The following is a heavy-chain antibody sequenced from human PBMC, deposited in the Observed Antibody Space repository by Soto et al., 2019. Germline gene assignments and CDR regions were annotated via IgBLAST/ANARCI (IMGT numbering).Heavy chain of an antibody. J-gene: IGHJ4*02. D-gene: IGHD6-6*01. CDR1: GLTFSSDA. CDR2: ISGSGGST. Sequence: GGSLRLSGAASGLTFSSDAMSWVRQAPGKGLEWVSAISGSGGSTYYADSVKGRFTISRDNSQNTLYLQMNSLRAEDTAVYYCAKDKVAEYSSSSEVFDYWGQGPLVTVSS. V-gene: IGHV3-23*01. CDR3: AKDKVAEYSSSSEVFDY.